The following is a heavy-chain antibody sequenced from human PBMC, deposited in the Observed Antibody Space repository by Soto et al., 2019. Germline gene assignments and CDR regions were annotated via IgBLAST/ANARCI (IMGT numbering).Heavy chain of an antibody. CDR3: TRGGGGPGRY. J-gene: IGHJ4*02. CDR1: GGSLSNYH. Sequence: QVQLQQWGAGLLKPSETLSLTCAVYGGSLSNYHRSWIRQPPGKGLEWIGEIEQGGSTNYYPSLQSRVAISIDTSKTQFSLRLLSVTAADTAVYYCTRGGGGPGRYWGQGTLVTVSS. D-gene: IGHD1-26*01. CDR2: IEQGGST. V-gene: IGHV4-34*01.